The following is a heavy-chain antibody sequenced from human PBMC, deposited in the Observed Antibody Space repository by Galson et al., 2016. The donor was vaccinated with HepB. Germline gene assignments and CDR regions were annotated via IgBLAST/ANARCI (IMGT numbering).Heavy chain of an antibody. CDR3: ARDRGQDGSYDWYFDL. V-gene: IGHV4-59*01. J-gene: IGHJ2*01. CDR2: VSYSGSP. D-gene: IGHD2-15*01. CDR1: GVSTNSYY. Sequence: ETLSLTCTVSGVSTNSYYWSWIRQPPGKGLEWIGYVSYSGSPNYNPSLKSRVTISTDTPKNQVSLKLSSVTAADTAVYYCARDRGQDGSYDWYFDLWGRGTLVTVSS.